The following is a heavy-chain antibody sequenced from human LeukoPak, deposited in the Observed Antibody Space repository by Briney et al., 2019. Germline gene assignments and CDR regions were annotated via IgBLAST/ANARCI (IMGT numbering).Heavy chain of an antibody. Sequence: GGSLRLSCAASGFTFSSYAMSWFRKAPGKGLEWVSTISGSGGSTYYADSVKGRFTISRDNSKNTLYLQMNSLRAEDTAVYYCARDESTMVRGVIIATTVVYGMDVWGQGTTVTVSS. V-gene: IGHV3-23*01. D-gene: IGHD3-10*01. CDR2: ISGSGGST. J-gene: IGHJ6*02. CDR3: ARDESTMVRGVIIATTVVYGMDV. CDR1: GFTFSSYA.